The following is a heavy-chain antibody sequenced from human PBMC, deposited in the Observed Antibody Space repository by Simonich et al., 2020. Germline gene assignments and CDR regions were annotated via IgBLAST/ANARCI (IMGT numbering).Heavy chain of an antibody. CDR2: IIGMGGRT. CDR3: AKDSSLVGATDWFDP. J-gene: IGHJ5*02. Sequence: EVQLLESGGGLVQPGGSLRLSCAASGFTFSSYAMSWVRQAPGKGLECVSAIIGMGGRTYDEDSVKGRFTISRDNAKNTLYLQMNSLRAEDTAVYYCAKDSSLVGATDWFDPWGQGTLVTVSS. CDR1: GFTFSSYA. D-gene: IGHD1-26*01. V-gene: IGHV3-23*01.